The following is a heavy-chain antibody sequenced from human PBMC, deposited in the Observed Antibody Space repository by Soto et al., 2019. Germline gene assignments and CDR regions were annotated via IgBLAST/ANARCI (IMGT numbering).Heavy chain of an antibody. J-gene: IGHJ4*02. D-gene: IGHD6-19*01. CDR2: IYYSGSI. CDR1: GDSISSLY. CDR3: AKSLWDSSGWKTDY. V-gene: IGHV4-59*01. Sequence: QVQLQESGPGLVKPSETLPLTCTVSGDSISSLYWSWIRQPPGKGLEWIGYIYYSGSINYNPSLKSRVTISVDPSKNQFSLRLSSVTAADTAVYYCAKSLWDSSGWKTDYWGQGTLVTVSS.